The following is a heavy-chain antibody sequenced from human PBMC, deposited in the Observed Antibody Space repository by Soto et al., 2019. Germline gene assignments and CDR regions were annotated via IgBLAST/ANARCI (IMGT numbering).Heavy chain of an antibody. CDR3: AKSGGYNYGYQETDY. V-gene: IGHV3-23*01. CDR2: ISGSGRST. CDR1: GFTFSSYA. Sequence: EVQLLESGGGLVQPGGSLRLSCAASGFTFSSYAMSWVRQAPGKGLEWVSGISGSGRSTNYADSVKGRFTISRDNSXYTLYLQMNSLRAEDTAVYYCAKSGGYNYGYQETDYWGQGTLVTVSS. J-gene: IGHJ4*02. D-gene: IGHD5-18*01.